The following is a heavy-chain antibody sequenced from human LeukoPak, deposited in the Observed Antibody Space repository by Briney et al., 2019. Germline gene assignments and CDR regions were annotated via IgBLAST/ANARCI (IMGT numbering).Heavy chain of an antibody. CDR1: GGSISCSSYY. CDR3: ARQAARSRILDY. Sequence: SETLSLTCTVSGGSISCSSYYWGWIRQPPWKGLEWIGSIYYSGSTYYNPSLKSRVTISVDTSKNQFSLKLSSVTAADTAVYYCARQAARSRILDYWGPGTLVTVSS. J-gene: IGHJ4*02. CDR2: IYYSGST. V-gene: IGHV4-39*01. D-gene: IGHD1-14*01.